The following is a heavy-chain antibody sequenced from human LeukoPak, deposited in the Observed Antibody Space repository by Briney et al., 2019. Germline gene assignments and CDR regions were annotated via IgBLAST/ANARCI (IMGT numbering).Heavy chain of an antibody. D-gene: IGHD2-8*01. CDR3: AKDHPYCTNGVCYSTTLRGSYYFDY. CDR1: GFTFSSYG. J-gene: IGHJ4*02. Sequence: HPGGSLRLSCAASGFTFSSYGMHWVRQAPGKGLEWVAAISGSGGSTYYADSVKGRFTISRDNSKNTLYLQMNSLRAEDTAVYYCAKDHPYCTNGVCYSTTLRGSYYFDYWGQGTLVTVSS. V-gene: IGHV3-23*01. CDR2: ISGSGGST.